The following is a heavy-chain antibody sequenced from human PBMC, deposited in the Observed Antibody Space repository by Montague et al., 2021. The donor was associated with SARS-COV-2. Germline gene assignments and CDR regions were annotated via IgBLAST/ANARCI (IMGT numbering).Heavy chain of an antibody. D-gene: IGHD3-9*01. CDR2: ISNGGRT. V-gene: IGHV4-39*01. CDR1: GGPFDIDNFF. Sequence: SETLSLTCSATGGPFDIDNFFSGWSSHPPAKRLEWMGMISNGGRTFENPSLGGRLTISGHTSRNQSSSNVKSVTAADTAVYYCARHRRYDVVTYYPDFWGPAMLVSVSS. J-gene: IGHJ4*03. CDR3: ARHRRYDVVTYYPDF.